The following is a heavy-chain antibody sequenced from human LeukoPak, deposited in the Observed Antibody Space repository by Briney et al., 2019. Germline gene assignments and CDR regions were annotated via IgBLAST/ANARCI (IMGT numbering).Heavy chain of an antibody. CDR3: TKRTSSRYFDS. CDR1: GYTLTSYD. D-gene: IGHD1-14*01. CDR2: MNPNSGRT. V-gene: IGHV1-8*01. Sequence: ASVKVSCKASGYTLTSYDINWVRQAPGQGLEWMGWMNPNSGRTGYAQNFQGRITITRNTSISTAYMELSSLRSEDTAVYFCTKRTSSRYFDSWGQGTLVTVSS. J-gene: IGHJ4*02.